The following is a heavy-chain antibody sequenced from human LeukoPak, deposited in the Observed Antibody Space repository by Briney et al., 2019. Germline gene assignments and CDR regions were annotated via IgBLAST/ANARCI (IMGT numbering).Heavy chain of an antibody. J-gene: IGHJ6*02. V-gene: IGHV1-69*04. Sequence: SVKVSCKASGGTFSNYGISWVRQAPGQGLEWMGRIIPMLGMANYAQKFQGRVTITADKSTSTAYMELSSLRSEDTAVYYCARDQEAVTTDYFYYGMNVWGQGTTLTVSS. CDR3: ARDQEAVTTDYFYYGMNV. CDR1: GGTFSNYG. CDR2: IIPMLGMA. D-gene: IGHD4-11*01.